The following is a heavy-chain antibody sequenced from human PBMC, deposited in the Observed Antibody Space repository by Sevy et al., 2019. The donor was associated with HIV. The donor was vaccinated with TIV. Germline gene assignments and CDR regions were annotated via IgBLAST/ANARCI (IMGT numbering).Heavy chain of an antibody. CDR2: INPTRGGT. V-gene: IGHV1-2*02. J-gene: IGHJ6*03. CDR3: ARWGDYYYYYYMDV. Sequence: ASVKVSCKASGYTFTGYYMHWVRQAPGQGLEGMGWINPTRGGTNYPQKFRGRVTMTRERSISTAYMELSRLRSDDTAVYYCARWGDYYYYYYMDVWGKGTTVTVSS. CDR1: GYTFTGYY. D-gene: IGHD3-16*01.